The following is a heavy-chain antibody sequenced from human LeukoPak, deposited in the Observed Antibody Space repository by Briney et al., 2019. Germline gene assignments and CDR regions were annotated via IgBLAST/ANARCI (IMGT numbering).Heavy chain of an antibody. CDR3: ARRAGGYSHPYDY. D-gene: IGHD4-23*01. CDR2: IYSGGTT. J-gene: IGHJ4*02. CDR1: GFTVSGNY. V-gene: IGHV3-53*01. Sequence: GSLRLSCAVSGFTVSGNYMSWVRQAPGKGLEWVSLIYSGGTTYYADSVKGRFTISRDNSKNTLYLQMNSLRAEDTAVYYCARRAGGYSHPYDYWGQGILVTVSS.